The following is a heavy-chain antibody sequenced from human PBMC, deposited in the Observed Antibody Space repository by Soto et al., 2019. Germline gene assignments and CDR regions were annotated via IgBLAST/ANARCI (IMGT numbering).Heavy chain of an antibody. CDR1: GGSFSGYY. CDR3: ASRGWGGSYYEPGWFAP. V-gene: IGHV4-34*01. CDR2: INHSGST. J-gene: IGHJ5*02. D-gene: IGHD1-26*01. Sequence: PSETLSLTCAVYGGSFSGYYWTWIRQPPGTGLEWIGEINHSGSTNYNPSLKSRVTISVDTSKNQFSLKLSSVTAADTAVYYCASRGWGGSYYEPGWFAPWGQGTLVTVSS.